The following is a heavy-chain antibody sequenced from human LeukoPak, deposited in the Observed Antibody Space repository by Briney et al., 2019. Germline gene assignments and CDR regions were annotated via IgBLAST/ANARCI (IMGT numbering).Heavy chain of an antibody. CDR3: ARGLGFVVVPAAIPGWFDP. CDR1: GFTFSSHW. D-gene: IGHD2-2*01. CDR2: INHSGST. V-gene: IGHV4-34*01. J-gene: IGHJ5*02. Sequence: GSLRLSCAASGFTFSSHWMTWIRQPPGKGLEWIGEINHSGSTNYNPSLKSRVTISVDTSKNQFSLKLSSVTAADTAVYYCARGLGFVVVPAAIPGWFDPWGQGTLVTVSS.